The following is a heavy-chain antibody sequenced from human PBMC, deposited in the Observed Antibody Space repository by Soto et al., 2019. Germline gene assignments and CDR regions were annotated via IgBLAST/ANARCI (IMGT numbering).Heavy chain of an antibody. CDR1: GFTFSSYG. V-gene: IGHV3-33*01. Sequence: PGGSLRLSCAASGFTFSSYGMHWVRQAPGKGLEWVAVIWYDGSNKYYADSVKGRFTISRDNSKNTLYLQMNSLRAEDTAVYYCPRTVAAAGTSYFDYWGQGTPVTVSS. D-gene: IGHD6-13*01. J-gene: IGHJ4*02. CDR3: PRTVAAAGTSYFDY. CDR2: IWYDGSNK.